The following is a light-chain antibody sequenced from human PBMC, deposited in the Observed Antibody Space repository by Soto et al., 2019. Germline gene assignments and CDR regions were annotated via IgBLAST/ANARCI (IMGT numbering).Light chain of an antibody. J-gene: IGKJ3*01. CDR1: QSISSW. CDR3: QHYNSYPFT. V-gene: IGKV1-5*03. Sequence: DIQMTQSPSTLSASVGDRVTITCRASQSISSWLAWYQQKPGKAPKLLIYKASSLESGVPSRFSDSGSGTEFTLTISSLQPDDFATYYCQHYNSYPFTFGPGTKVDIK. CDR2: KAS.